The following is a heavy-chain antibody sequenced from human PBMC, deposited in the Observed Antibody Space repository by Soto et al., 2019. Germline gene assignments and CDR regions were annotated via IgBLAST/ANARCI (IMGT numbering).Heavy chain of an antibody. Sequence: QVQLVESGGGVVQPGRSLRLSCAASGFTFSSYAMHWVRQAPGKGLEWVAVISYDGSNKYYADSVKGRFTISRDNSKNTLYLQMNSLRAEDTAVYYCARDTFSGELLPDYFDYWGQGTLVTVSS. D-gene: IGHD1-26*01. CDR1: GFTFSSYA. CDR3: ARDTFSGELLPDYFDY. V-gene: IGHV3-30-3*01. J-gene: IGHJ4*02. CDR2: ISYDGSNK.